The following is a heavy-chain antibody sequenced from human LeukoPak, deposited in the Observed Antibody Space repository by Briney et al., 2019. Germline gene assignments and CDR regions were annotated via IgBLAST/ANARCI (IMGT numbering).Heavy chain of an antibody. V-gene: IGHV4-4*07. CDR3: ARAYSDIWSGYYFDS. D-gene: IGHD3-3*01. J-gene: IGHJ4*02. CDR1: GGSITSYY. Sequence: SETPSLTCSVSGGSITSYYWSWIRQSAGKGLEWIGRIRTSGSTNYNPSLKSRVTMSVDTSNNQFSLKLTSVTAADTAVYYCARAYSDIWSGYYFDSWGQGILVTVSS. CDR2: IRTSGST.